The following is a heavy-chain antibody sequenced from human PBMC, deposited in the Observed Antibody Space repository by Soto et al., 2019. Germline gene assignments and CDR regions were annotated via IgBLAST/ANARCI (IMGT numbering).Heavy chain of an antibody. V-gene: IGHV5-10-1*01. CDR2: IDPRDSYV. CDR3: ARLFCSTTTCDSWFDP. J-gene: IGHJ5*02. Sequence: PRESVKISCTGFGYTFTTFWISWVRQMPGKGLEWMGRIDPRDSYVNYSPSFQGHVTISLDKSISTAYLQWGSLKASDTAMYYCARLFCSTTTCDSWFDPWGQGTLVTVSS. D-gene: IGHD2-2*01. CDR1: GYTFTTFW.